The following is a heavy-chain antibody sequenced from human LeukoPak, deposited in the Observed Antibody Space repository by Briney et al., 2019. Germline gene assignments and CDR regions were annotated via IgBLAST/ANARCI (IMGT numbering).Heavy chain of an antibody. V-gene: IGHV3-74*01. D-gene: IGHD1-1*01. CDR3: ISQGNWT. CDR2: INTDGNSR. CDR1: GFTFSNYW. Sequence: GGSLRLSWAAAGFTFSNYWMHWVRHTPGKGLVWVARINTDGNSRTYAGSVKGRFTISRNNTKSTLYLQMNRLRDEDTALFYCISQGNWTWGQGTLVTVSS. J-gene: IGHJ4*02.